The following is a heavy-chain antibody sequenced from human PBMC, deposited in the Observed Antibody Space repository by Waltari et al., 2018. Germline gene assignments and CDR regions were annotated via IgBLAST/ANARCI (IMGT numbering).Heavy chain of an antibody. CDR1: GFTFSSYW. V-gene: IGHV3-7*01. CDR2: IKKDGSEK. J-gene: IGHJ3*02. Sequence: EVQLVESGGGLVQPGGSLRLSCAASGFTFSSYWMSWVRRAPGKGLVWVANIKKDGSEKYYVDSVKGRVTNSRENAKNSLYLQMNSLRAEETALYYCVRGGYYDSTALGIWGQGTMVTVSS. D-gene: IGHD3-22*01. CDR3: VRGGYYDSTALGI.